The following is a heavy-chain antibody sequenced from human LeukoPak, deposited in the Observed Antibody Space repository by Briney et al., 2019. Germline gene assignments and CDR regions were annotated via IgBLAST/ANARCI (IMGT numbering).Heavy chain of an antibody. J-gene: IGHJ6*03. CDR2: ISGSGGST. CDR3: ARGSVATRTNYYYYYMDV. Sequence: PGGSLRLSCAASGFTFSSYGMSWVRQAPGKGLEWVSAISGSGGSTYYADSVKGRFTISRDNAKNSLYLQMNSLRAEDTALYYCARGSVATRTNYYYYYMDVWGKGTTVTVSS. D-gene: IGHD5-12*01. CDR1: GFTFSSYG. V-gene: IGHV3-23*01.